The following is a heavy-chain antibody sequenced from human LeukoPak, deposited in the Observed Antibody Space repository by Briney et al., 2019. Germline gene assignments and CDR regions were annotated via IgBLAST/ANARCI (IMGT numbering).Heavy chain of an antibody. J-gene: IGHJ5*02. CDR2: ITTYNGNT. D-gene: IGHD2-15*01. CDR3: ARLTPPIASFCSGGTCYSGGFDP. V-gene: IGHV1-18*01. CDR1: GYTFINYG. Sequence: ASVKVSCKASGYTFINYGITWVRQAPGQGLEWMGWITTYNGNTYYAQNFQGRVTMTADTSTSTAYMEVRSLRSDDPAVYYCARLTPPIASFCSGGTCYSGGFDPWGQGTLVTVSS.